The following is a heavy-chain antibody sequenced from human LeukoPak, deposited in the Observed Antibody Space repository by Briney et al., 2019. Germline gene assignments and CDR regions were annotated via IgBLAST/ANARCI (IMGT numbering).Heavy chain of an antibody. V-gene: IGHV1-46*01. CDR2: IDPSGGST. Sequence: ASVKVSCKASGYTFTSYYMHWVRQAPGQGLEWMGIIDPSGGSTIYAQKFQGRVTMTRDMSTSTVYMQLSSLRSEDTAVYYCARGGHGTSVAVAGTGDYWGQGTLVTVSS. J-gene: IGHJ4*02. D-gene: IGHD6-19*01. CDR3: ARGGHGTSVAVAGTGDY. CDR1: GYTFTSYY.